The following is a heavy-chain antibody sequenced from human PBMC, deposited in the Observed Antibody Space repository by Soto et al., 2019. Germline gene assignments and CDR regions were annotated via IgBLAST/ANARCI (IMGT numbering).Heavy chain of an antibody. D-gene: IGHD6-6*01. CDR2: LNQDGSEK. CDR3: ARFRPGQLREDFDY. CDR1: GFTFSSYW. Sequence: EVQLVESGGGLVQPGGSLRLSCAASGFTFSSYWMSWVRQAPGKGLEWVANLNQDGSEKYYVGSMKGRFTISRDNAKNSLYLQMNSLGAEDTAVFYCARFRPGQLREDFDYWGQGTLVTVSS. J-gene: IGHJ4*02. V-gene: IGHV3-7*05.